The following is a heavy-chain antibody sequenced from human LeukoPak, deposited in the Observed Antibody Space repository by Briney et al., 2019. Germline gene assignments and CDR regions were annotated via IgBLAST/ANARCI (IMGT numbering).Heavy chain of an antibody. V-gene: IGHV4-39*02. J-gene: IGHJ5*02. CDR2: IYYSGST. D-gene: IGHD6-6*01. Sequence: SETLSLTCTVSGGSISSSSYCWGWIRQPPGQGLEWIGCIYYSGSTYYNPSLKSRVTISVDTSKNQFSLKLSSVTAADTAVYYCARDQSIAARPETPFDPGGQGTRVTVSS. CDR1: GGSISSSSYC. CDR3: ARDQSIAARPETPFDP.